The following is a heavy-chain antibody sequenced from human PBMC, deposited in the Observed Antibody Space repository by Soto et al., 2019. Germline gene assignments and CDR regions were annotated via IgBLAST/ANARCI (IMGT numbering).Heavy chain of an antibody. CDR1: GYTCTSYY. V-gene: IGHV1-46*01. Sequence: ASVKVSCKASGYTCTSYYMHCVRQSPVQGLEWMGIINPSGGSTSYAQKFQGRVTMTRDTSTSTVYMELSSLRSEDTAVYYCARDFSMVDGTGIMYYFDYWGQGTLVTVSS. D-gene: IGHD2-8*01. J-gene: IGHJ4*02. CDR3: ARDFSMVDGTGIMYYFDY. CDR2: INPSGGST.